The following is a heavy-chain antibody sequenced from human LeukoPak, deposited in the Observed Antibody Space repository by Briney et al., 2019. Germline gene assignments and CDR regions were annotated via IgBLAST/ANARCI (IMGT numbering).Heavy chain of an antibody. J-gene: IGHJ4*02. V-gene: IGHV3-33*01. Sequence: GGSLRLSCAASGFTFNSCGMHWVRQAPGKGLEWVALIWYDGSNKYYADSVKGRFTISRDNSKNTLYMQMNSLRAEDTAVYYCARGDCSRTSCYLIDYWGQGTLVTVSS. CDR1: GFTFNSCG. D-gene: IGHD2-2*01. CDR2: IWYDGSNK. CDR3: ARGDCSRTSCYLIDY.